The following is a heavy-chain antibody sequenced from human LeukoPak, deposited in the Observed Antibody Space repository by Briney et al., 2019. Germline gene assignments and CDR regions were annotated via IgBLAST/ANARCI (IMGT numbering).Heavy chain of an antibody. J-gene: IGHJ4*02. V-gene: IGHV1-3*01. D-gene: IGHD3-22*01. Sequence: ASVKVSCKASGYTFTSYAMHWVRQAPGQRLEWMGWINAGNGNTKYSQKFQGRVTITRDTSASTAYMELSSLRSEDTPVYYCARDYYDSSGYYPNRYWGQGTLVTVSS. CDR3: ARDYYDSSGYYPNRY. CDR2: INAGNGNT. CDR1: GYTFTSYA.